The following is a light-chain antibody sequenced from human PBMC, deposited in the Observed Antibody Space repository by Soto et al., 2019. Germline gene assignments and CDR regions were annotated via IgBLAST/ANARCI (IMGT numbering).Light chain of an antibody. Sequence: EIGLTQSRATLSFSQRERATLSCRASQSVSSYLAWYQQKPGQAPRLLIYDASNRATGIPARFSGIGSGTDFTLTISRLEPEDFAVYYCQQYGSSGTFGQGTKVDI. CDR3: QQYGSSGT. CDR1: QSVSSY. V-gene: IGKV3-11*01. J-gene: IGKJ1*01. CDR2: DAS.